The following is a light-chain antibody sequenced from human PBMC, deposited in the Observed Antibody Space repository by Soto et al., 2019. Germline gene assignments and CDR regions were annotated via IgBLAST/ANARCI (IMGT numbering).Light chain of an antibody. CDR3: ATWDDSLSGWV. CDR1: SSNIGSSY. J-gene: IGLJ3*02. CDR2: RNN. V-gene: IGLV1-47*01. Sequence: QSVLTQPPSASGTPGQRVTISCSGSSSNIGSSYVYWYQQLPGTAPKLLIYRNNQRPSGVPDRFSGSKSGTSASLAISGLRSEDEDDYYCATWDDSLSGWVLGGGTKVTVL.